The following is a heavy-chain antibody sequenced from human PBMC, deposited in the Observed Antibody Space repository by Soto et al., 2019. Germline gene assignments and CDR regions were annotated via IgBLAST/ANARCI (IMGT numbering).Heavy chain of an antibody. CDR1: GVTFSSYA. D-gene: IGHD1-26*01. CDR3: AKDRLGATPYYFDY. V-gene: IGHV3-23*01. Sequence: EVQLLESGGGLVQPGGSLRLSCAASGVTFSSYAMSWVRQAPGKGLEWVSAISGSGGTTYYADSVKGRFTISRDNSKNTLYLQMNSLRAEDTALYYCAKDRLGATPYYFDYWGQGTLVTVSS. CDR2: ISGSGGTT. J-gene: IGHJ4*02.